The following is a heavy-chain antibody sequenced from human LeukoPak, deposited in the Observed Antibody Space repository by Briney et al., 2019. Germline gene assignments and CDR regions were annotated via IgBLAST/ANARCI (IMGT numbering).Heavy chain of an antibody. D-gene: IGHD3-3*01. CDR2: ISGSGGST. CDR3: ARGSYDFWSGYYNDPRHMDV. CDR1: GFTFSSYA. Sequence: GGSLRLSCAASGFTFSSYAMSWVRQAPGKGLEWVSAISGSGGSTYYADSVKGRFTISRDNSKNTLYLQMNSLRAEDTAVYYCARGSYDFWSGYYNDPRHMDVWGKGTTVTVSS. V-gene: IGHV3-23*01. J-gene: IGHJ6*03.